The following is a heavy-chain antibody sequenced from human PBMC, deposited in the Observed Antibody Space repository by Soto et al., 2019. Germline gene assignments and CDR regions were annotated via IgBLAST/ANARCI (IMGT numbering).Heavy chain of an antibody. V-gene: IGHV1-69*12. CDR3: ASRSRRITIFGVVTTPLIYVGMDV. Sequence: QVQLVQSGAEVKKPGSSVKVSCKASGGTFSSYAISWVRQAPGQGLEWMGGIIPIFGTANYAQKFQGRVTITANESTSTAYMELSSLRSEDTAVYYCASRSRRITIFGVVTTPLIYVGMDVWGQGTTVTVSS. CDR2: IIPIFGTA. D-gene: IGHD3-3*01. J-gene: IGHJ6*02. CDR1: GGTFSSYA.